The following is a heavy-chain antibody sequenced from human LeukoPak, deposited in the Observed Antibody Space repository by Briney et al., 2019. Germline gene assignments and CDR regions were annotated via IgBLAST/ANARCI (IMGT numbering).Heavy chain of an antibody. D-gene: IGHD6-19*01. CDR3: ARDTPWGAVAGGFDY. J-gene: IGHJ4*02. V-gene: IGHV6-1*01. CDR1: GDTVSSNSAA. Sequence: SQTLSLTCALSGDTVSSNSAAWDWLRESPSRGLEWLGRTYYRSKWYNDYAVSVKSRITINPDTSKNQFSLQLNSVTPEDTAVYYCARDTPWGAVAGGFDYWGQGTLVTVSS. CDR2: TYYRSKWYN.